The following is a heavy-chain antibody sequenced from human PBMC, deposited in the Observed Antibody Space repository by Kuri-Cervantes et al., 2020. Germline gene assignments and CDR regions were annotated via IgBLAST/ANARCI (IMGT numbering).Heavy chain of an antibody. CDR2: IDWDDDK. J-gene: IGHJ3*02. D-gene: IGHD4-17*01. CDR1: GFSLSNARMG. CDR3: ARDYGDYGGDAFDI. Sequence: SGPTLVNPTETLTLTCTVSGFSLSNARMGVSWIRQPPGKALEWLAHIDWDDDKFYSTSLKTRLTISKDTSKNQVVLTMTNMDPVDTATYYCARDYGDYGGDAFDIWGQGTMVTVSS. V-gene: IGHV2-70*04.